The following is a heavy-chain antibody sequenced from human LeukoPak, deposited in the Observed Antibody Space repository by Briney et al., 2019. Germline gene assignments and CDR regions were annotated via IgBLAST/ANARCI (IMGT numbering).Heavy chain of an antibody. Sequence: GASVKVSCKASGYTFTSYYMHWVRQAPGQGLEWMGIINPSGGRTSYAQKFRGRVTMTRDMSTGTVYMELSSLRSEDTAVYYCARGDRATVTLYWGQGTLVTVSS. CDR2: INPSGGRT. V-gene: IGHV1-46*01. D-gene: IGHD4-17*01. J-gene: IGHJ4*02. CDR1: GYTFTSYY. CDR3: ARGDRATVTLY.